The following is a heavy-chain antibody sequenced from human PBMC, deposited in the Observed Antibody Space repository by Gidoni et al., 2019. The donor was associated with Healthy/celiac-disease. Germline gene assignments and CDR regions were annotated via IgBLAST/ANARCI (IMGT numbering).Heavy chain of an antibody. J-gene: IGHJ4*02. Sequence: QVQLVESGGGVVQPGRPLRLPSPASGFTFSSYGMHWGRQAPGKGVEWVAVIGYDGSNKYYADSVKSRFTISRDNSKNTLYLQMNRLRAEDTAVYYCARGGSGGLWSGYYTGDNYFDYWGQGTLVTVSS. CDR1: GFTFSSYG. CDR2: IGYDGSNK. V-gene: IGHV3-33*01. CDR3: ARGGSGGLWSGYYTGDNYFDY. D-gene: IGHD3-3*01.